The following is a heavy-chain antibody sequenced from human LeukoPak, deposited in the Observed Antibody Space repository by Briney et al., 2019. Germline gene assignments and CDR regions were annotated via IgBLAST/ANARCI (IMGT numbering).Heavy chain of an antibody. V-gene: IGHV1-18*01. CDR2: ISAYNGNT. CDR3: ARGRTHYYGSGSYPGWGYYYYYMDV. Sequence: ASVEVSCKASGYTFTSYGISWVRQAPGQGLEWMGWISAYNGNTNYAQKLQGRVTMTTDTSTSTAYMELRSLRSDDTAVYYCARGRTHYYGSGSYPGWGYYYYYMDVWGKGTTVTVSS. J-gene: IGHJ6*03. CDR1: GYTFTSYG. D-gene: IGHD3-10*01.